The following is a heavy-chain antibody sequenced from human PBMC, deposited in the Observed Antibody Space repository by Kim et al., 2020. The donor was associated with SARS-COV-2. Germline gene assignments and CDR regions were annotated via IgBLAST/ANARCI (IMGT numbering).Heavy chain of an antibody. Sequence: GGSLRLSCVATGFTFSRYGMEWVRQAPGKGLEWVAGLSSDGSDRYYADSVKGRFIISRDISKNTLYLQMNSLRGEDTAVYYCAKEGRGGVGMGVWG. V-gene: IGHV3-30*18. CDR3: AKEGRGGVGMGV. D-gene: IGHD2-15*01. J-gene: IGHJ6*02. CDR2: LSSDGSDR. CDR1: GFTFSRYG.